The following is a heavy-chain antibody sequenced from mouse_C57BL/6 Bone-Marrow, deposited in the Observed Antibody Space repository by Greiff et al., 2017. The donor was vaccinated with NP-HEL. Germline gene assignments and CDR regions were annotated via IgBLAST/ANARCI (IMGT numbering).Heavy chain of an antibody. CDR1: GFTFSSYA. V-gene: IGHV5-4*01. J-gene: IGHJ4*01. Sequence: EVQGVESGGGLVKPGGSLKLSCAASGFTFSSYAMSWVRQTPGKRLEWVATISDGGSYTYYPDNVKGRFPISRDNAKNNLYLQMSHLKSEDTAMYYGARDYDYGGYYAMDYWGQGTSVTVSS. CDR3: ARDYDYGGYYAMDY. CDR2: ISDGGSYT. D-gene: IGHD2-4*01.